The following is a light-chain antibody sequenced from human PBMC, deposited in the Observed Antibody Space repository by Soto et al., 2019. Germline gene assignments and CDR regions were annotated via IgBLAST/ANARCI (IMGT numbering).Light chain of an antibody. CDR1: QSVSTY. V-gene: IGKV3-11*01. J-gene: IGKJ4*01. CDR2: DAS. Sequence: EIVLTQSPATLSLSPGERATLSCRASQSVSTYLAWYQQKPGQAPRLLIYDASNRAAGIPARFSGGGSGTDFTLTITSLDPEDFAVYYCQQRSVWPTFGGGTKVEIK. CDR3: QQRSVWPT.